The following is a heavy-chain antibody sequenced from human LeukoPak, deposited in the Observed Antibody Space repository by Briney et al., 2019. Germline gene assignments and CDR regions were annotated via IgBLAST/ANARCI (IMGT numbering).Heavy chain of an antibody. Sequence: SETLSLTCTVSGGSISSYYWSWIRQPPGKGLEWIGYIYYSGSTNYNPSLKSRVTISVDTSKNQFSLKLSSVTAADTAVYYCEAHVGGYEFAGGQDAFDIWGQGTMVTVSS. CDR1: GGSISSYY. V-gene: IGHV4-59*12. CDR2: IYYSGST. J-gene: IGHJ3*02. D-gene: IGHD5-12*01. CDR3: EAHVGGYEFAGGQDAFDI.